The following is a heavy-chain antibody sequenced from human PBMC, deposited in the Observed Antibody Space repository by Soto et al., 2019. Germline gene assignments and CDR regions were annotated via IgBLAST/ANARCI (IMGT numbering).Heavy chain of an antibody. D-gene: IGHD3-10*01. J-gene: IGHJ6*03. CDR3: ARQFRYQGVRGVNYYYYYMDV. Sequence: PSETLSLTCAVYGGSFSGYYWSWIRQPPGKGLEWIGEINHSGSTNYNPSLKSRVTISVDTSKNQFSLKLSSVTAADTAVYYCARQFRYQGVRGVNYYYYYMDVWGKGTTVTVSS. CDR1: GGSFSGYY. CDR2: INHSGST. V-gene: IGHV4-34*01.